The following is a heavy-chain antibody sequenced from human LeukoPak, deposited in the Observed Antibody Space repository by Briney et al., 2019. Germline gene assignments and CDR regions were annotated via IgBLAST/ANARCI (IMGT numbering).Heavy chain of an antibody. CDR2: ISSSGSTI. V-gene: IGHV3-48*03. CDR3: AELGITMIGGV. D-gene: IGHD3-10*02. CDR1: GFTFDDYG. J-gene: IGHJ6*04. Sequence: GGSLRLSCAASGFTFDDYGMSWVRQAPGKGLEWVSYISSSGSTIYYADSVKGRFTISRDNAKKSLYLQMNSLRAEDTAVYYCAELGITMIGGVWGKGTTVTISS.